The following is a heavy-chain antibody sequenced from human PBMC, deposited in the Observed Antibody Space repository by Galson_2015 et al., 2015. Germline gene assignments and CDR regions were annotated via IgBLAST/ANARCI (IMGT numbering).Heavy chain of an antibody. CDR2: ILYDGSNK. V-gene: IGHV3-30*03. CDR1: GFTFSSYG. J-gene: IGHJ4*01. D-gene: IGHD6-19*01. Sequence: SLRLSCAASGFTFSSYGMHWVRQAPGKGLEWVAIILYDGSNKYYADSVKGRFTISRDNSKNTLHLQMNSLRAEDTAVYYCARRFGWYFDYWGQGTLVTVSS. CDR3: ARRFGWYFDY.